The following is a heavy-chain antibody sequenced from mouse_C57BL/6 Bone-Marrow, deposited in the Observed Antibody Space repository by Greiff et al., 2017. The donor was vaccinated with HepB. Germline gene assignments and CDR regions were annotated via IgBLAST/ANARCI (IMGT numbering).Heavy chain of an antibody. V-gene: IGHV1-50*01. CDR3: ANIRRGYYFDY. J-gene: IGHJ2*01. Sequence: VQLQQPGAELVKPGASVKLSCKASGYTFTSYWMQWVKQRPGQGLEWIGEIDPSDSYTNYNQKFKGKATLTVDTSSSTAYMQLSSLTSEDSAVDYCANIRRGYYFDYWGQGTTLTVSS. CDR2: IDPSDSYT. CDR1: GYTFTSYW. D-gene: IGHD1-1*01.